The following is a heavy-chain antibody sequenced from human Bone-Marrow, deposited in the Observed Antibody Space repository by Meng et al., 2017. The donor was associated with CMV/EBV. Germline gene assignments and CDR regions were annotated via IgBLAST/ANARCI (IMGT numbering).Heavy chain of an antibody. CDR2: MNPNGGGT. D-gene: IGHD3-3*01. V-gene: IGHV1-46*01. CDR3: ARGRGTIFGVVPYYYYGMDV. CDR1: GYTFTNHY. Sequence: ASVKVSCKASGYTFTNHYMHWVRQAPGQGLEYLGIMNPNGGGTTYAQKFQGRVTITADKSTSTAYMELSSLRSEDTAVYYCARGRGTIFGVVPYYYYGMDVWGQGTTVTVSS. J-gene: IGHJ6*02.